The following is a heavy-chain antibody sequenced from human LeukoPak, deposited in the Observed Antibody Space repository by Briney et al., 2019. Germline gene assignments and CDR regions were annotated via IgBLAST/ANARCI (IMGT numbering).Heavy chain of an antibody. Sequence: ASVKVSCKVSGYTLTELSMHWLRQAPGKGLEWMGGFDPEDGETIYAQKFQGRVTMTEDTSTDTAYMELSSLRSEDTAVYYCATLVVVVAATWFDPWGQGTLVTVSS. CDR2: FDPEDGET. J-gene: IGHJ5*02. V-gene: IGHV1-24*01. CDR1: GYTLTELS. CDR3: ATLVVVVAATWFDP. D-gene: IGHD2-15*01.